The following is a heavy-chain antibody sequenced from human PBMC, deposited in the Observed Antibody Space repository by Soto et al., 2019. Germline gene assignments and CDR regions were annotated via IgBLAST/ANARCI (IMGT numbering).Heavy chain of an antibody. CDR2: ISGSGGST. V-gene: IGHV3-23*01. CDR3: ARVGDLYYSMAYSYYGMDV. CDR1: VFTFSSYA. Sequence: PVGSLRLSCASSVFTFSSYAMSCVRHSPGKWLEWVSAISGSGGSTYYADSVKGRFTISRDNSKNTLYLQMNSLRAEDTAVYYCARVGDLYYSMAYSYYGMDVWGQGTTVSVSS. J-gene: IGHJ6*01. D-gene: IGHD3-10*01.